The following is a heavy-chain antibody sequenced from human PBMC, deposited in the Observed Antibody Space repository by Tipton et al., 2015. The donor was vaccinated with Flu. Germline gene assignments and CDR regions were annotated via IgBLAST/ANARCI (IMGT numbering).Heavy chain of an antibody. CDR2: ISYSGST. J-gene: IGHJ4*02. CDR3: ARDLKWSSAYYNPFGY. CDR1: GASFSRDY. D-gene: IGHD3-22*01. Sequence: TLSLTCTVSGASFSRDYWSWIRQPPGKGLEWIGYISYSGSTTYNPSLKSRVTISLDTSKNQFSLKLTSVTAADTAVYYCARDLKWSSAYYNPFGYWGQGILVTVSS. V-gene: IGHV4-59*01.